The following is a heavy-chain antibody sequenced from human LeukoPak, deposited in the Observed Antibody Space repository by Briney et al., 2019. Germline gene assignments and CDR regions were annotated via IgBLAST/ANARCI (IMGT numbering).Heavy chain of an antibody. CDR1: GFTFDDYG. CDR3: ARDQIRAVAGTFDY. V-gene: IGHV3-20*04. D-gene: IGHD6-19*01. CDR2: INWNGGST. Sequence: GGSLRLSCAASGFTFDDYGMSWVRQAPGKGLEWVSGINWNGGSTGYADSVKGRFTISRDNAKNSLYLQMNSLRAEDTALYYCARDQIRAVAGTFDYWGQGTLVTVSS. J-gene: IGHJ4*02.